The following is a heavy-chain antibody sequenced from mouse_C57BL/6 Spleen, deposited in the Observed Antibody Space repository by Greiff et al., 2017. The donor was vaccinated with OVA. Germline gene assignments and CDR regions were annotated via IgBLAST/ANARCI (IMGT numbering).Heavy chain of an antibody. V-gene: IGHV1-82*01. J-gene: IGHJ2*01. CDR2: IYPGDGDT. CDR3: GGWTGCDD. Sequence: QVQLKESGPELVKPGASVKISCKASGYAFSSSWMNWVKQRPGKGLEWIGRIYPGDGDTNYNGKFKGKATLTADKSSSTAYMQRSSLTSEDSAVYFCGGWTGCDDWGQGTTLTVSS. D-gene: IGHD4-1*01. CDR1: GYAFSSSW.